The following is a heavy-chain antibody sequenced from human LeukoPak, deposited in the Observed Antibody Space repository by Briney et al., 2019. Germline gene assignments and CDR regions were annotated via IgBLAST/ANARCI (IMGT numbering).Heavy chain of an antibody. CDR3: ARRVRGTPEY. CDR1: GFSFNIFD. V-gene: IGHV3-23*01. Sequence: GGSLRLSCAASGFSFNIFDMTWVRQAPGKGLEWVSAIGADGHGLDYADSVRGRFTISRDNSRSMLYLQMNGLTAEDTARYYCARRVRGTPEYWGLGTVVTVSS. CDR2: IGADGHGL. J-gene: IGHJ4*02. D-gene: IGHD2/OR15-2a*01.